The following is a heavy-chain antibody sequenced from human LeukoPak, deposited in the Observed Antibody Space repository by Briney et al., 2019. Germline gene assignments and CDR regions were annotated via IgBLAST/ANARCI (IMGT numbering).Heavy chain of an antibody. D-gene: IGHD3-9*01. CDR3: AGGSFDWSNYYMDV. Sequence: SETLSLTCTVSGGSISSYYWSWIRQPPGKGLEYIGYIYYSGSTNYNPSLKSRVTISLDTSKSQFSLKLSSVTAADTAVYYCAGGSFDWSNYYMDVWGKGTTVTVSS. V-gene: IGHV4-59*01. CDR2: IYYSGST. J-gene: IGHJ6*03. CDR1: GGSISSYY.